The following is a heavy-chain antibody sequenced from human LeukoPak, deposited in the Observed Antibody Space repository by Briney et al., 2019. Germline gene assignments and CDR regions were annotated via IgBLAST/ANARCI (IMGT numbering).Heavy chain of an antibody. J-gene: IGHJ4*02. CDR2: ICNNGGRT. CDR1: GFSFSSNT. Sequence: GGSLRLSCAVSGFSFSSNTMSWVRQAPGRGLEWVSAICNNGGRTDYADSVKRRFTISRDNSKNTLYLHMDSLRAEDTAVYYCARDEDTSALSEYWGQGTLVTVSS. CDR3: ARDEDTSALSEY. D-gene: IGHD2/OR15-2a*01. V-gene: IGHV3-23*01.